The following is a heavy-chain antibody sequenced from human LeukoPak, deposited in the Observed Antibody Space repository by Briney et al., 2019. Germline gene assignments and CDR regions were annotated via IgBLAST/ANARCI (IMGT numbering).Heavy chain of an antibody. CDR2: ISGSGGST. J-gene: IGHJ3*02. D-gene: IGHD5-24*01. Sequence: GGSLRLSCAASGFTFSSYAMSWVRQAPGKGLEWVSAISGSGGSTYYADSVKGRFTISRDNSKNTLYLQMNSLSAEDTAVYYCASRDGYNWDSAFDIWGQGTMVTVSS. CDR1: GFTFSSYA. CDR3: ASRDGYNWDSAFDI. V-gene: IGHV3-23*01.